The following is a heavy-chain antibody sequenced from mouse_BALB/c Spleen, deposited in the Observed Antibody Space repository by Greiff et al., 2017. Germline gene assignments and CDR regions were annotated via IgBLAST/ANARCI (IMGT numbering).Heavy chain of an antibody. CDR1: GFSLTGYG. CDR2: IWGDGST. D-gene: IGHD2-2*01. Sequence: VQRVESGPGLVAPSQSLSITCTVSGFSLTGYGVNWVRQPPGKGLEWLGMIWGDGSTDYNSALKSRLSISKDNSKSQVFLKLNSLQTDDTATYYCAKPGYYGYDAWFAYWGQGTLVTVSA. CDR3: AKPGYYGYDAWFAY. J-gene: IGHJ3*01. V-gene: IGHV2-6-7*01.